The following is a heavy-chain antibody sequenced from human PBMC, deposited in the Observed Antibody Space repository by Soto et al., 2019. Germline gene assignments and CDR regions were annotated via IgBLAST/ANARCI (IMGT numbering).Heavy chain of an antibody. CDR3: ARDWAAAGPFDY. CDR1: GFTFSDYA. J-gene: IGHJ4*02. V-gene: IGHV3-48*01. CDR2: FSSNSSSI. Sequence: PGGSLRLSCAASGFTFSDYAMHWVRQAPGKGLEWVSYFSSNSSSIYYADSVKGRFTISRDNAKNSLYLQMNGLRAEDTAVYYCARDWAAAGPFDYWGQGTLVTVSS. D-gene: IGHD6-13*01.